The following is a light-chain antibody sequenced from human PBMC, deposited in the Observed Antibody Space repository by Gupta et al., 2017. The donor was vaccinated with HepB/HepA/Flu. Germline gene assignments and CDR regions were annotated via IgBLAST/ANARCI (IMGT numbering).Light chain of an antibody. CDR2: HVT. J-gene: IGLJ2*01. Sequence: QSALTQPASVSGSPGQSITISCTGIGSGFGDYNYVSWYQQHPGKAPKLLISHVTNRPSGVSNRFSGSKSGNTASLTISGLQPEDEADYYCHSFKTTSALVVFGGGTKVTVL. CDR1: GSGFGDYNY. V-gene: IGLV2-14*01. CDR3: HSFKTTSALVV.